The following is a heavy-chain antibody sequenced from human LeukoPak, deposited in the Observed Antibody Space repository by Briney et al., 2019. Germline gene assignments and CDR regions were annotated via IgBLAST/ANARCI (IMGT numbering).Heavy chain of an antibody. CDR1: GGTFSSYA. Sequence: SVKVSCKASGGTFSSYAISWVRQAPGQGLEWMGGIIPIFGTANYAQKFQGRVTITADESTSTAYMELSSLRSEDTAVYYCAVIQNSGYDAFDIWGQGTMVTVSS. D-gene: IGHD3-22*01. CDR2: IIPIFGTA. CDR3: AVIQNSGYDAFDI. V-gene: IGHV1-69*01. J-gene: IGHJ3*02.